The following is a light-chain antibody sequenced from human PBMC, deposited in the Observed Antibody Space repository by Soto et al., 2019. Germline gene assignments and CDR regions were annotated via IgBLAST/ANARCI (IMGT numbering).Light chain of an antibody. CDR1: SSDVGGYNY. J-gene: IGLJ3*02. CDR2: DVT. CDR3: SSYTSSSTPLV. Sequence: QSVLTQPASVSGSPGQSITISCTGTSSDVGGYNYVSWYQQHPGKAPKLMIYDVTNRPSGVSNRFSGSKSGNTASLTISGLPAEDEADYYCSSYTSSSTPLVFGGGTKVTVL. V-gene: IGLV2-14*01.